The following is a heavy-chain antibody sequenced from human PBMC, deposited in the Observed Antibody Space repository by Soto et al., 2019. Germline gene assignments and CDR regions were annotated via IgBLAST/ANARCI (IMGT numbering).Heavy chain of an antibody. CDR2: IYHSGST. CDR1: GGSISSSNW. J-gene: IGHJ4*02. Sequence: SETLSLTCAVSGGSISSSNWWSWVRQPPGKGLEWIGEIYHSGSTYYNPSLKSRVTISVDTSKNQFSLKLSSVTAADTAVYYCAREKSVNYYDSSGYFPDYWGQGTLVTVSS. D-gene: IGHD3-22*01. V-gene: IGHV4-4*02. CDR3: AREKSVNYYDSSGYFPDY.